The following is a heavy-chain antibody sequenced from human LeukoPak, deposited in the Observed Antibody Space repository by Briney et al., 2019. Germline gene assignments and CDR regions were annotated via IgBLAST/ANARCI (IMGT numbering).Heavy chain of an antibody. CDR1: GFTFSSYA. V-gene: IGHV3-23*01. Sequence: GGSLRLSCAASGFTFSSYAMSWVRQAPGKGLEWVSAISGSGGSTYYAASVKGRFTISRDNSKNTLYLQMNSLRAEDTAVYYCASRRGDFWSGYHAFDYWGQGTLVTVSS. CDR2: ISGSGGST. CDR3: ASRRGDFWSGYHAFDY. J-gene: IGHJ4*02. D-gene: IGHD3-3*01.